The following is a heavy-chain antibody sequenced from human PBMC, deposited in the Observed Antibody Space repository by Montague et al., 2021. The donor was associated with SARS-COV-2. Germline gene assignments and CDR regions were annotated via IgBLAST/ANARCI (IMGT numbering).Heavy chain of an antibody. CDR2: IFHTGRA. CDR3: ARVRLFYYLDY. Sequence: TLSLTRTVSGTSIRSGGYYWTWIRQHPGKGLEWIGYIFHTGRAYYXPSRETRVNISVDTSNNLFSLRLSSVTAADTAMYFCARVRLFYYLDYWGQGTLVTVSS. V-gene: IGHV4-31*03. CDR1: GTSIRSGGYY. J-gene: IGHJ4*02. D-gene: IGHD2/OR15-2a*01.